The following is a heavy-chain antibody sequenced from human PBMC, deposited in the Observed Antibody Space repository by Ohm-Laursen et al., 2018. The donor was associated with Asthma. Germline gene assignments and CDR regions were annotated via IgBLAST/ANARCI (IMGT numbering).Heavy chain of an antibody. CDR2: ISSSGSTI. V-gene: IGHV3-11*01. Sequence: SLRLSCAASGFTFSDYYMSWIRQAPGKGLEWVSYISSSGSTIYYADSVKGRFTISRDNAKNSLYLQMNSLRAEDTAVYYCARVRGSTMVQGLNAGFLDYGMDVWGQGTTVTVSS. CDR3: ARVRGSTMVQGLNAGFLDYGMDV. J-gene: IGHJ6*02. D-gene: IGHD3-10*01. CDR1: GFTFSDYY.